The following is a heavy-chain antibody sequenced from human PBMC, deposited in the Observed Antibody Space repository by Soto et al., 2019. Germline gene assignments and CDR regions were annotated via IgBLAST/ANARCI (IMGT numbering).Heavy chain of an antibody. D-gene: IGHD1-7*01. V-gene: IGHV1-69*02. J-gene: IGHJ6*02. CDR2: IIPVLDIA. Sequence: QVQLVQSGAEVKKPGSSVKVSCKASGGTFSSYTFTWVRQAPGQGLECMGRIIPVLDIANYAQKFQGRVTITADKSTRTAYMELSSLRSEDTAVYYCARVGVNATMRTYYYGMDVWGQGTTVTVSS. CDR1: GGTFSSYT. CDR3: ARVGVNATMRTYYYGMDV.